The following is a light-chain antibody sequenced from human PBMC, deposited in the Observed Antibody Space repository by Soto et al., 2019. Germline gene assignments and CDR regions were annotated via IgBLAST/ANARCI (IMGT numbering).Light chain of an antibody. Sequence: EVVLTQSTGSLSLSLGERATLSCRASQRISSRYLAWYQQKPGQAPRLLISGASTRATGIPDRFSGSWSGTDFTLTISRLEPEDFAVYFCQRYGSSPPFTFGQRTKVEI. CDR1: QRISSRY. CDR3: QRYGSSPPFT. J-gene: IGKJ2*01. V-gene: IGKV3-20*01. CDR2: GAS.